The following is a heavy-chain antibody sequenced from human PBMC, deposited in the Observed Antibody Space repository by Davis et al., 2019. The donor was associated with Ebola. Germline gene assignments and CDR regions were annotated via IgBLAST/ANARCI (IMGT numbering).Heavy chain of an antibody. CDR1: GFTFSSYW. D-gene: IGHD3-9*01. CDR2: IKQDGSEK. CDR3: ARADYDILTGSYYYYGLGV. J-gene: IGHJ6*04. Sequence: GESLKISCAASGFTFSSYWMSWVRQAPGKGLEWVANIKQDGSEKYYVDSVKGRFTISRDNAKNSLYLQMNSLRAEDTAVYYCARADYDILTGSYYYYGLGVWGKGTTVTVSS. V-gene: IGHV3-7*03.